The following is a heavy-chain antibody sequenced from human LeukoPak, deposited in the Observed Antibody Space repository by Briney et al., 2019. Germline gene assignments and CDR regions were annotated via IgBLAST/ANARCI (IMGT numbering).Heavy chain of an antibody. CDR2: ISSYNGNT. CDR1: GYTFINYG. J-gene: IGHJ4*02. Sequence: ASVKVSFKASGYTFINYGITRVRQAPGQGLEWMGWISSYNGNTNYAQKFQGRVTMTTDTSTSTAYMELKSLRSDDTAVYHCARDGFSSSWPYYFDFWGQGSLGTVSS. V-gene: IGHV1-18*01. D-gene: IGHD6-13*01. CDR3: ARDGFSSSWPYYFDF.